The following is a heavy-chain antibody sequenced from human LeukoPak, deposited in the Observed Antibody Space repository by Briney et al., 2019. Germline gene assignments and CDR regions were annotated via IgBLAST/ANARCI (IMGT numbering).Heavy chain of an antibody. J-gene: IGHJ5*02. V-gene: IGHV3-33*03. Sequence: GGSLRLSCAASGFTFTYNGMHWVRQAPGKGLEWVAVIWYDGNEKRYTDSVKGRFTISRDKSKGTLYLQMNSLRAEDTAVYYCAKDSFNYYDGSGYYTWGQGTLVTVSS. CDR1: GFTFTYNG. CDR2: IWYDGNEK. D-gene: IGHD3-22*01. CDR3: AKDSFNYYDGSGYYT.